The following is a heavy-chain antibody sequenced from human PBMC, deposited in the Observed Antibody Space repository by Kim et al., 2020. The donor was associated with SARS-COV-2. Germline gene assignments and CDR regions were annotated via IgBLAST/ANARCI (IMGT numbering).Heavy chain of an antibody. CDR2: IRSKAYGGTT. D-gene: IGHD3-10*01. J-gene: IGHJ4*02. CDR3: TRVDPTYYGSGSYSDY. V-gene: IGHV3-49*04. CDR1: GFTFGDYA. Sequence: GGSLRLSCTASGFTFGDYAMSWVRQAPGKGLEWVGFIRSKAYGGTTEYAASVKGRFTISRDDSKSIAYLQMNSLKTEDTAVYYCTRVDPTYYGSGSYSDYWGQGTLVTVSS.